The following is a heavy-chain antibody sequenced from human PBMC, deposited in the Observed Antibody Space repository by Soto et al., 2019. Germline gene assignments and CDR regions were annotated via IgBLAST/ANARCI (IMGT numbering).Heavy chain of an antibody. J-gene: IGHJ4*02. Sequence: PGGSLRLSCAASGFTLSSYSLNWVRQAPGKGLEWVSYISSDSGTIFYADSVKGRFTISRDNAKNSLYLEINSLRDEDSAVYYCARADAPKPPLYDSSRYYSALNYWGKRPMVTVSS. CDR1: GFTLSSYS. D-gene: IGHD3-22*01. CDR3: ARADAPKPPLYDSSRYYSALNY. V-gene: IGHV3-48*02. CDR2: ISSDSGTI.